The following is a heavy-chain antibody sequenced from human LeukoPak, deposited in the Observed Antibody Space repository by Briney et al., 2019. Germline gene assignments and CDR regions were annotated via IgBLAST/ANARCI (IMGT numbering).Heavy chain of an antibody. Sequence: RGSLRLSCAASGFTFSSYAMHWVRQAPGEGLEWVAVISYDGSNKYYADSVKGRFTISRDNSKNTLYLQMNSLRAEDTAVYYCARSGYSSSFDYWGQGTLVTVSS. CDR3: ARSGYSSSFDY. D-gene: IGHD6-13*01. CDR2: ISYDGSNK. CDR1: GFTFSSYA. J-gene: IGHJ4*02. V-gene: IGHV3-30*04.